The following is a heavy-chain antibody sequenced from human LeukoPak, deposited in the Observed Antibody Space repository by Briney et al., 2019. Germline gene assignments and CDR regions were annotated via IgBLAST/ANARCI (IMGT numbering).Heavy chain of an antibody. CDR1: GGSISSGDYY. J-gene: IGHJ3*02. D-gene: IGHD6-13*01. V-gene: IGHV4-30-4*01. CDR3: AREGRIAAATRAFDI. CDR2: IYYSGST. Sequence: SETLSLTCTVSGGSISSGDYYWSWIRQPPGKGLEWIGYIYYSGSTYYNPSLKSRVTISVDTPKNQFSLKLSSVTAADTAVYYCAREGRIAAATRAFDIWGQGTMVTVSS.